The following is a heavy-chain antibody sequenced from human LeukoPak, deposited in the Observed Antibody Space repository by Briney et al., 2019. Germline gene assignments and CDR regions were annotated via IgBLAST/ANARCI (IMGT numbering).Heavy chain of an antibody. V-gene: IGHV1-69*05. J-gene: IGHJ3*02. CDR1: GGTFSSYA. D-gene: IGHD4-23*01. CDR3: ARVPTMVVTDDAFDI. Sequence: GASVKVSCKASGGTFSSYAISWVRQAPGQGLEWMGRIIPIFGTANYAQKFQGRVTITTDESTSTAYMELSSLRSEDTAVYYCARVPTMVVTDDAFDIGGQGTMVTVSS. CDR2: IIPIFGTA.